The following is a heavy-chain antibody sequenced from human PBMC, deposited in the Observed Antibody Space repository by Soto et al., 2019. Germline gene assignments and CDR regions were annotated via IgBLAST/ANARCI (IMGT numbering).Heavy chain of an antibody. Sequence: QVQLVQSGAEVKKPGSSVKVSSRVSGGPFAGYAIGWVRQAPGQGLEWMGGIIPSFGTANKAQKFQGRVAMTADESTSTAYMELSSLRSEDTAVYYCARHVPAAGYYYGMDVWGQGTTVTVSS. CDR1: GGPFAGYA. CDR3: ARHVPAAGYYYGMDV. D-gene: IGHD2-2*01. V-gene: IGHV1-69*12. CDR2: IIPSFGTA. J-gene: IGHJ6*02.